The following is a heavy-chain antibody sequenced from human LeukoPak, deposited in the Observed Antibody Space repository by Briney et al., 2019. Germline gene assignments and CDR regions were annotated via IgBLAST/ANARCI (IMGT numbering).Heavy chain of an antibody. CDR2: IYYSGST. J-gene: IGHJ3*02. CDR1: GGSISSGGYY. CDR3: ARGYYYGSGSHAFDI. Sequence: SETLSLTCTVSGGSISSGGYYWSWICQHPGKGLEWIGYIYYSGSTYYNPSLKSRVTISVDTSKNQFSLKLSSVTAADTAVYYCARGYYYGSGSHAFDIWGQGTMVTVSS. D-gene: IGHD3-10*01. V-gene: IGHV4-31*03.